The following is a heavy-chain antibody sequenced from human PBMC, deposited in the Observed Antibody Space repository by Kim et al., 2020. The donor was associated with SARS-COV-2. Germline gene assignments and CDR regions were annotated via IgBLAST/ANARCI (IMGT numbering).Heavy chain of an antibody. CDR1: GASINSGLYY. D-gene: IGHD2-21*01. Sequence: SETLSLTCTVSGASINSGLYYWGWVRQPAGKGPEGIGRVYASGNTDYNPSLKSRVTISVDTSRNQFSLKVNSVTAADTAVYYCSRGGGGGGTFDYWGQGTLVTVPS. J-gene: IGHJ4*02. CDR2: VYASGNT. V-gene: IGHV4-61*02. CDR3: SRGGGGGGTFDY.